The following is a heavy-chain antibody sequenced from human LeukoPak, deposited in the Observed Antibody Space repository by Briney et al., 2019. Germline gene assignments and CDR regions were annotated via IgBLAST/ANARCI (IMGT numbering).Heavy chain of an antibody. Sequence: GGSLRLSCAASGFTFSSYAMSWVRQAPGKGLEWVSAISGSGSSTYYADSVKGRFTISRDNSKNTVYLQMNSLRAEDTAVYYCAKDQNTNYPEYLQYWGQGTLVTVSS. J-gene: IGHJ1*01. CDR1: GFTFSSYA. CDR2: ISGSGSST. V-gene: IGHV3-23*01. D-gene: IGHD2-8*01. CDR3: AKDQNTNYPEYLQY.